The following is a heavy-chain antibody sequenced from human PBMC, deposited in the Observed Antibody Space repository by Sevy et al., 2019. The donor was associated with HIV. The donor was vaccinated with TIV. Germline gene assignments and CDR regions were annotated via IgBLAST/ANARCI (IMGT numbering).Heavy chain of an antibody. Sequence: GGSLRLSCVASGFTFSNAWMSWVRQTPGKGLEWVGRIKSKTDCGTRDFAAPVKGRFAIARDDSKNTLSLQMDSLKTEDTAVYYCTAGVGTSDFDYWGQGIFVTVSS. V-gene: IGHV3-15*01. CDR2: IKSKTDCGTR. J-gene: IGHJ4*02. CDR3: TAGVGTSDFDY. CDR1: GFTFSNAW. D-gene: IGHD1-26*01.